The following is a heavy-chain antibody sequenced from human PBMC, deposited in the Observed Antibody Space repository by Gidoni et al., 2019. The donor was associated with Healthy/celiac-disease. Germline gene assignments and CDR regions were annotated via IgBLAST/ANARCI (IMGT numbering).Heavy chain of an antibody. J-gene: IGHJ4*02. CDR1: GGTFSNAW. Sequence: GGTFSNAWMSWVRQAPGKGLEWGGRVKSKTDGWTTDYAAPVKGRFTISRDDSNNTLYLQMNSLTTEDTAVYYCTTDSGPTSYWGQGTLVTVSS. CDR3: TTDSGPTSY. V-gene: IGHV3-15*01. D-gene: IGHD3-10*01. CDR2: VKSKTDGWTT.